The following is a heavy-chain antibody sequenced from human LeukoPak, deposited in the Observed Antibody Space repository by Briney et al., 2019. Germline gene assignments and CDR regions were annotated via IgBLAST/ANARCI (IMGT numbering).Heavy chain of an antibody. CDR1: GGSISSYY. J-gene: IGHJ2*01. CDR2: IYYSGST. V-gene: IGHV4-59*08. Sequence: PSETLSLTCTVSGGSISSYYWSWIRQPPGKGLEWIGYIYYSGSTNYNPSLKSRVTISADTSKNQFSLKLSSVTAADTAVYYCARLITMVRGVYWYFDLWGRGTLVTVSS. D-gene: IGHD3-10*01. CDR3: ARLITMVRGVYWYFDL.